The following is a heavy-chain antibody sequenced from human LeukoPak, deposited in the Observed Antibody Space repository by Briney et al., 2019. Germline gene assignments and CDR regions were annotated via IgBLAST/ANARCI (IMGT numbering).Heavy chain of an antibody. V-gene: IGHV1-2*02. CDR1: GYTFTGYY. J-gene: IGHJ1*01. CDR2: INPNSGGT. Sequence: ASVKVSCKASGYTFTGYYMHWVRQAPGQGLEWMGWINPNSGGTNYAQKFQGRVTMTRDTSISTAYMELSRLRSDDTAVYYCAAVLRFLEWSLYFQHWGQGTLVTVSS. D-gene: IGHD3-3*01. CDR3: AAVLRFLEWSLYFQH.